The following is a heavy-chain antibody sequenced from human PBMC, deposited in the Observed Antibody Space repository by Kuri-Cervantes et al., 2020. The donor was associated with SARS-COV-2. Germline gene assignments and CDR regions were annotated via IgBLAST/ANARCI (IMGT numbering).Heavy chain of an antibody. V-gene: IGHV4-39*07. D-gene: IGHD3-3*01. CDR1: GGSISSSSYY. CDR3: ARDWAPGFWSGYEDY. CDR2: IYHSGST. J-gene: IGHJ4*02. Sequence: ESLKISCTVSGGSISSSSYYWGWIRQPPGKGLEWIGEIYHSGSTNYNPSLKSRVTISVDKSKNQFSLKLSSVTAADTAVYYCARDWAPGFWSGYEDYWGQGTLVTVSS.